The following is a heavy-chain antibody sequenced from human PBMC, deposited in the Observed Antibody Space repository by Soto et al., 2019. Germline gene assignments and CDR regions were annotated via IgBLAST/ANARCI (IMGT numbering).Heavy chain of an antibody. J-gene: IGHJ5*02. CDR2: IYHSGST. V-gene: IGHV4-4*02. D-gene: IGHD6-6*01. CDR1: SGSISSSNW. Sequence: SETLSLTCAVSSGSISSSNWWSWVRQPPGKGLEWIGEIYHSGSTNYNPSLKSRVTISVDKSKNQFSLKLSSVTAADTAVYYRARAGYSSSRWFDPWGQGTLVTVSS. CDR3: ARAGYSSSRWFDP.